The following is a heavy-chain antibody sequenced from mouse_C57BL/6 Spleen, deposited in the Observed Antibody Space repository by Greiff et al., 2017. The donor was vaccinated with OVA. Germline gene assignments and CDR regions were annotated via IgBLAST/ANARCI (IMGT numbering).Heavy chain of an antibody. CDR3: ARGDYGGYYFDY. CDR1: GYTFTSYW. CDR2: IDPSDSYT. J-gene: IGHJ2*01. Sequence: VQLQQPGAELVMPGASVKLSCKASGYTFTSYWMHWVKQRPGQGLEWIGEIDPSDSYTNYNQKFKGKSTLTVDKSSSTAYMQLSSLTSEDSAVYYCARGDYGGYYFDYWGQGTTLTVSS. D-gene: IGHD2-4*01. V-gene: IGHV1-69*01.